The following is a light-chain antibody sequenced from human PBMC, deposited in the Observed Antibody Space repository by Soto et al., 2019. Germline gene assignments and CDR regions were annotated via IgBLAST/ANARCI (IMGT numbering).Light chain of an antibody. CDR2: GAS. J-gene: IGKJ3*01. CDR1: LSVSSSY. Sequence: EIVLTQSPGTLSLSPGERATLSCRASLSVSSSYLAWYQQKPGQAPRHLIYGASSRATGIPDRFSGSGSGTDFTLTISRLVPEDFAVYYCQLYGSSPGFTFGPGTKVDIK. V-gene: IGKV3-20*01. CDR3: QLYGSSPGFT.